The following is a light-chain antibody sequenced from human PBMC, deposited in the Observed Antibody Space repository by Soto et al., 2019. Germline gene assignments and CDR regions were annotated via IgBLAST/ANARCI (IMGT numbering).Light chain of an antibody. CDR3: SSHAGTYPGV. CDR1: SSDVGGYNF. Sequence: QSALTQPRSVSGSPGQSVTISCTGTSSDVGGYNFVSWYQQLPGKAPKLMIYDVTKRPSGVPDRFSGSKSGNTASLTISGLQAEDEADYYCSSHAGTYPGVFGGGTTLTVL. V-gene: IGLV2-11*01. J-gene: IGLJ3*02. CDR2: DVT.